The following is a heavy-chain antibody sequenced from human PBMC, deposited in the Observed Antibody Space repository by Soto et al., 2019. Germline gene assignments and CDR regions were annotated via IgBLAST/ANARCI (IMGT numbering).Heavy chain of an antibody. CDR1: GDSVSRNSAA. V-gene: IGHV6-1*01. CDR2: TDYRSKWYN. CDR3: ARAPGGIDAFDI. D-gene: IGHD3-16*01. Sequence: PSQTLSLTCAIPGDSVSRNSAAWHWIRQSPSRGLEWLGRTDYRSKWYNDYAVSVKSRISINPDTSKNQFSLQLNSVTPEDTAVYECARAPGGIDAFDIWGQGTMVTFSS. J-gene: IGHJ3*02.